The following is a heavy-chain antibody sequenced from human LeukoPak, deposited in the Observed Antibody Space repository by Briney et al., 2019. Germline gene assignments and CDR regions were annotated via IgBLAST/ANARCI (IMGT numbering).Heavy chain of an antibody. Sequence: ASVKVSCKASGYTFTSYGISWVRQAPGQGLEWMGWISAYNGNTNYAQKLQGRVTMTTDTSTSTAYMELSRLRSDDTAVYYCASINIREQYYFDYWGQGTLVTVSS. D-gene: IGHD2/OR15-2a*01. J-gene: IGHJ4*02. CDR1: GYTFTSYG. V-gene: IGHV1-18*01. CDR2: ISAYNGNT. CDR3: ASINIREQYYFDY.